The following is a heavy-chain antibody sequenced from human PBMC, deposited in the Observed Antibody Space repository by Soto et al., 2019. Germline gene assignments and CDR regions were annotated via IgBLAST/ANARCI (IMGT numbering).Heavy chain of an antibody. CDR2: IIPIFGTA. D-gene: IGHD2-21*02. V-gene: IGHV1-69*01. CDR3: ARGPYCCGDCSQNWFDP. CDR1: GGTFSSYA. J-gene: IGHJ5*02. Sequence: QVQLVQSGAEVKKPGSSVKVSCKASGGTFSSYAISWVRQAPGQGLEWMGGIIPIFGTANYAQKFQGRVTITADESTSTAYMELSSLRSEDTAVYYCARGPYCCGDCSQNWFDPWGQGTLVTVSS.